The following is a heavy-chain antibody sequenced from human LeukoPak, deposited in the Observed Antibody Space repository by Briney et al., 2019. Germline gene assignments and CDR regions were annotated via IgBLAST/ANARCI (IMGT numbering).Heavy chain of an antibody. D-gene: IGHD3-10*01. Sequence: GGSLRLSCAASGFTFSSYAMSWVRQAPGKGLEWVSAISGSGGSTYYADSVKGRFTISRDNSKNTLYLQMNSQRAEDTAVYYCACQGLSVFNWFDPWGQGTLVTVSS. CDR3: ACQGLSVFNWFDP. CDR2: ISGSGGST. V-gene: IGHV3-23*01. J-gene: IGHJ5*02. CDR1: GFTFSSYA.